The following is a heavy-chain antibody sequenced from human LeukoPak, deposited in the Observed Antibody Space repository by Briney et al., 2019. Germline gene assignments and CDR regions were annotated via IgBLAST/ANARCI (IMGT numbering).Heavy chain of an antibody. D-gene: IGHD2-8*02. CDR2: VSGSAGRT. Sequence: GGSLRLFCAASGFNFSSFAMIWVRKAPGKGLEWVSTVSGSAGRTDYADSVKGRFTISRDNLKNTLYLQMNGLRAEDTAVYYCAKNRGHCVDGVCHNYYYMDVWGRGTTVTVSS. CDR3: AKNRGHCVDGVCHNYYYMDV. J-gene: IGHJ6*03. V-gene: IGHV3-23*01. CDR1: GFNFSSFA.